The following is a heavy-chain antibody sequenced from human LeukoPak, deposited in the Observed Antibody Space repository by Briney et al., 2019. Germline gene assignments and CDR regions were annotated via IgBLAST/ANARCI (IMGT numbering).Heavy chain of an antibody. CDR2: INTSGNT. Sequence: SETLSLTCTVSGDSISSYFWNWIRQPAGKGLEWIGRINTSGNTNYNPTLKSRVTMSIDTFKKQFSLKLSSVTAADTAVYYCARGTLDVDTAMVKTGNYFDYWGQGTLVTVSS. J-gene: IGHJ4*02. CDR3: ARGTLDVDTAMVKTGNYFDY. V-gene: IGHV4-4*07. CDR1: GDSISSYF. D-gene: IGHD5-18*01.